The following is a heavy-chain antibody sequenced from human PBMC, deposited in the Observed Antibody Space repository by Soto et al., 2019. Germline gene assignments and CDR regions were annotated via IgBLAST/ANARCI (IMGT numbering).Heavy chain of an antibody. Sequence: QVQLVESGGGVVQPGRSLRLSCAASGFTFSNYAMHWVRQAPGKGLEWVAIVSYEGDSEYYAVSVRGRFFISRDTSRKVLDLQTISMSHEDTAVYYWAKGGGPASWHRPGCSAEHFDYWGQGTQVTVSS. J-gene: IGHJ4*02. D-gene: IGHD2-2*01. CDR2: VSYEGDSE. CDR1: GFTFSNYA. CDR3: AKGGGPASWHRPGCSAEHFDY. V-gene: IGHV3-30*18.